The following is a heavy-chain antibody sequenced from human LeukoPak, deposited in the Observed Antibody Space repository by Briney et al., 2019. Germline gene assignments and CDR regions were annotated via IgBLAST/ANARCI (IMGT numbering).Heavy chain of an antibody. CDR1: GFTFSSYE. CDR3: ARGTYGSGNYYKVY. D-gene: IGHD3-10*01. Sequence: GGSLRLSCAASGFTFSSYEMNWVRQASGKGLEWVSYISSSGSTVYYADSVKGRFTISRGNAKNSLYLQMNSLRAEDTAVYYCARGTYGSGNYYKVYWGQGTLVTVSS. J-gene: IGHJ4*02. V-gene: IGHV3-48*03. CDR2: ISSSGSTV.